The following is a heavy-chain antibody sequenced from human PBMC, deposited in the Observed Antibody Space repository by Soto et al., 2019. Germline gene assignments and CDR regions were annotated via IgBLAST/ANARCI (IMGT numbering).Heavy chain of an antibody. CDR2: ISYDGSNK. V-gene: IGHV3-30-3*01. J-gene: IGHJ5*02. CDR3: ARGGAGDTAMVGGWFGP. CDR1: GFTFSSYE. D-gene: IGHD5-18*01. Sequence: QVQLVESGGGVVQPGRSLRLSCAASGFTFSSYEMHWVRQAPGKGLEWVAVISYDGSNKDYADSVKGRFTISRDNSKNTLYLQMNSLRAEDTAVYYCARGGAGDTAMVGGWFGPWGQGTLVTVSS.